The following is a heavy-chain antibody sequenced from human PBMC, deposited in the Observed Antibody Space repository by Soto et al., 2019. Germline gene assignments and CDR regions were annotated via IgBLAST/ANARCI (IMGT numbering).Heavy chain of an antibody. CDR2: INAGNGNT. V-gene: IGHV1-3*01. J-gene: IGHJ5*02. CDR1: GYTFTSYA. CDR3: ARDRTGIAAAGSGWFDP. D-gene: IGHD6-13*01. Sequence: QVQLVQSGAEVKKPGASVKVSCKASGYTFTSYAMHWVRQAPGQRLEWMGWINAGNGNTKYSQKFQGRVTITRDTSASTAYRELSSLRSEDTAVYYCARDRTGIAAAGSGWFDPWGQGTLVTVSS.